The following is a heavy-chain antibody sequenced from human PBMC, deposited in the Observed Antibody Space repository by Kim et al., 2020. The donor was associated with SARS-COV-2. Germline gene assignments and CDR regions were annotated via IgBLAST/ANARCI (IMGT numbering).Heavy chain of an antibody. Sequence: GGSLRLSCSASGFTFSSYAMHWVRQAPGKGLEYVSAISSNGGSTYYADSVKGRFTISRDNSKNTLYLQMSSLRAEDTAVYYCVKNIAARLFTFSWYFDLWGRGTLVTVSS. V-gene: IGHV3-64D*09. CDR1: GFTFSSYA. CDR3: VKNIAARLFTFSWYFDL. CDR2: ISSNGGST. D-gene: IGHD6-6*01. J-gene: IGHJ2*01.